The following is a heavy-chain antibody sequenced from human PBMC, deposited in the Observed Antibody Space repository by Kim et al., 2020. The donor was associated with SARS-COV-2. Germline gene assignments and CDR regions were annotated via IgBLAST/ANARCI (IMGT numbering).Heavy chain of an antibody. V-gene: IGHV1-18*01. D-gene: IGHD6-19*01. CDR3: ARKQWLVRGPVDY. Sequence: NYAQKLQGRVTMTTDPSTSTSYMGLRSLRSDDTAVYYCARKQWLVRGPVDYWGQGTLVTVSS. J-gene: IGHJ4*02.